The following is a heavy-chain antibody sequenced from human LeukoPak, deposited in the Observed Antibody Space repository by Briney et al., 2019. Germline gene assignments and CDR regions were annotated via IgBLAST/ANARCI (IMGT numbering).Heavy chain of an antibody. CDR1: GGSISSSSYY. J-gene: IGHJ4*02. CDR2: IYYSGST. V-gene: IGHV4-39*01. CDR3: ARPRAELVGAMDY. Sequence: SETLSLTCTVSGGSISSSSYYWGWIRQPPGKGLEWIGSIYYSGSTYYNPSLKSRVTLSVDTPKNQFSLKLSSVTAADTAVYYCARPRAELVGAMDYWGQGTLVTVSS. D-gene: IGHD1-26*01.